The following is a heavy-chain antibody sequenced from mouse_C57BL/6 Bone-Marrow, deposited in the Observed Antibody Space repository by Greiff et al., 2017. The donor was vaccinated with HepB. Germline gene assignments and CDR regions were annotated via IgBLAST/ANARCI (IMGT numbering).Heavy chain of an antibody. CDR3: AREGYFYYYGSSYVDYAMDY. D-gene: IGHD1-1*01. J-gene: IGHJ4*01. CDR1: GYTFTSYW. Sequence: QVQLQQPGAELVKPGASVKMSCKASGYTFTSYWITWVKQRPGQGLEWIGDIYPGSGSTNYNEKFKSKATLTVDTSSSTAYMKLSSLTSEDSAVYYCAREGYFYYYGSSYVDYAMDYWGQGTSVTVSS. V-gene: IGHV1-55*01. CDR2: IYPGSGST.